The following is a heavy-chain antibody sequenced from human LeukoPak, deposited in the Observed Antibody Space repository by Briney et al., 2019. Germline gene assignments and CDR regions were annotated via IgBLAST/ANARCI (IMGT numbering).Heavy chain of an antibody. CDR1: GYTFTSYG. D-gene: IGHD3-22*01. Sequence: ASVKVSCKASGYTFTSYGISWVRQAPGQGLEWMGWISAYNGNTNYAQKFQGRVTITADESTSTAYMELSSLRSEDTAVYYCARGHYYDSSGYYGSQYYFDYWGQGTLVTVSS. V-gene: IGHV1-18*01. CDR3: ARGHYYDSSGYYGSQYYFDY. J-gene: IGHJ4*02. CDR2: ISAYNGNT.